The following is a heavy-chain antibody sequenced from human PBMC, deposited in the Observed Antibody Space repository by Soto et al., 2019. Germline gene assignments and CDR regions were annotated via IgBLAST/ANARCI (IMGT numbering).Heavy chain of an antibody. CDR1: GGTFSSYA. D-gene: IGHD3-22*01. CDR3: ERGTDGYQYNWFDP. V-gene: IGHV1-69*05. J-gene: IGHJ5*02. CDR2: IIPIFGTA. Sequence: QVQLVQSGAEVKKPGSSVKVSCKSSGGTFSSYAISWVRQAPGQGLEWMGGIIPIFGTANCEQKFQGRVRITTDAATSTAYMELSSLRSEDTAASYGERGTDGYQYNWFDPWGQGTLVTVSS.